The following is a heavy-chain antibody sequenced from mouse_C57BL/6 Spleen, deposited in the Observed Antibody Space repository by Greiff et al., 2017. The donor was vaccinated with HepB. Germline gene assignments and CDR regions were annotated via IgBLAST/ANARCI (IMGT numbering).Heavy chain of an antibody. CDR1: GYAFSSSW. V-gene: IGHV1-82*01. Sequence: QVQLQQSGPELVKPGASVKISCKASGYAFSSSWMNWVKQRPGKGLEWIGRIYPGDGDTNYNGKFKGKATLTADKSSSTAYMQLSSLTSEDSAVYFGARVHDGYPWFAYWGQGTLVTVSA. J-gene: IGHJ3*01. CDR3: ARVHDGYPWFAY. D-gene: IGHD2-3*01. CDR2: IYPGDGDT.